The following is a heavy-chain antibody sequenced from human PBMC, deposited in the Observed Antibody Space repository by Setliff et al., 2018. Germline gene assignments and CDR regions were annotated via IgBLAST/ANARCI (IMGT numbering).Heavy chain of an antibody. J-gene: IGHJ4*02. V-gene: IGHV4-39*07. CDR2: MYFSGST. CDR3: ARGRNVAARLLDS. D-gene: IGHD6-6*01. Sequence: SETLSLTCTVSGGFISTNSYYWGWIRQPPGKGLEWIGSMYFSGSTYYNPSLKSRVTMSIDKSKNEFSLKMSSVTAADTAVYYCARGRNVAARLLDSWGRGTLVTVSS. CDR1: GGFISTNSYY.